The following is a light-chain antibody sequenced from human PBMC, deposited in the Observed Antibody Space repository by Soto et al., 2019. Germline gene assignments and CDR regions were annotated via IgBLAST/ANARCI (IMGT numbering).Light chain of an antibody. CDR3: QSYDSSTHYV. Sequence: QSVLTQPPSVSGAPGQRVTISCTGSSSNIGAGYDVHWYQQLPGTAPKLLIYGNSNRPSGVPDRFSGSKSGTSASLAITGLQAEDEAEYYCQSYDSSTHYVFGTGTKVTVL. CDR2: GNS. V-gene: IGLV1-40*01. CDR1: SSNIGAGYD. J-gene: IGLJ1*01.